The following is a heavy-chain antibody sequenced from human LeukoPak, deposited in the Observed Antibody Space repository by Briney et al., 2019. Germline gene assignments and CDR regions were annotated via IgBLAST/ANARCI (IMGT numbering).Heavy chain of an antibody. CDR2: ISGSGDRT. V-gene: IGHV3-23*01. D-gene: IGHD3-10*01. Sequence: GGSLRLSCAASGFTFSSSAMSWVRQAPGKGLEWVSTISGSGDRTYYADSVKGRFTISRDNSKNTLFLHMNSLSAEDTAVYSCAKGYYGSGSYGWFDYWGQGTLVTVSS. CDR1: GFTFSSSA. J-gene: IGHJ4*02. CDR3: AKGYYGSGSYGWFDY.